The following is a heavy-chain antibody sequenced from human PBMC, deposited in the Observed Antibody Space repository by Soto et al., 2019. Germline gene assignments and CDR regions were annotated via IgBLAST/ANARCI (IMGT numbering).Heavy chain of an antibody. Sequence: SETLSLTCTVSGGSISSGGYYWSWIRQHPGKGLEWIGYIYYSGSTYDNPSLKSRVTISVDTSKNQFSLKLSSVTAADTAVYYCARSNRVTTVLSYYFDYWGQGTLVTVSS. CDR3: ARSNRVTTVLSYYFDY. CDR1: GGSISSGGYY. D-gene: IGHD4-17*01. J-gene: IGHJ4*02. CDR2: IYYSGST. V-gene: IGHV4-31*03.